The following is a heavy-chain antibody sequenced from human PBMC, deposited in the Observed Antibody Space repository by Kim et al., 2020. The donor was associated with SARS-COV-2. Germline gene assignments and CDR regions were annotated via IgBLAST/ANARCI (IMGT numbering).Heavy chain of an antibody. J-gene: IGHJ4*02. CDR3: ARDKTTTVVTLFDY. CDR2: ISSSGSTI. CDR1: GFTFSDYY. V-gene: IGHV3-11*04. D-gene: IGHD4-17*01. Sequence: GGSLRLSCAASGFTFSDYYMSWIRQAPGKGLEWVSYISSSGSTIYYADSVKCRFTISRDNAKNSLYLQMNSLRAEDTAVYYCARDKTTTVVTLFDYWGQGTLVTVSS.